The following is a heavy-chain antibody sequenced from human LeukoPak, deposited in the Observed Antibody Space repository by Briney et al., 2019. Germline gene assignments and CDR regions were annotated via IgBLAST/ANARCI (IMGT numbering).Heavy chain of an antibody. CDR3: ARDRRRAAAGTSMGY. Sequence: ASVKVSCKASGYAFTGYYMHWVRQAPGQGLEWMGWINPNSGGTNYAQKFQGRVTMTRDTSISTAYMELSRLRSDDTAVYYCARDRRRAAAGTSMGYWGQGTLVTVSS. CDR1: GYAFTGYY. CDR2: INPNSGGT. V-gene: IGHV1-2*02. J-gene: IGHJ4*02. D-gene: IGHD6-13*01.